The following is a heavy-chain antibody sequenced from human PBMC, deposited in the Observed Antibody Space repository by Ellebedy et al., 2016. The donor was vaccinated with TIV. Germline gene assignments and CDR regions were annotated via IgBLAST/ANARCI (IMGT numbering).Heavy chain of an antibody. D-gene: IGHD6-19*01. CDR2: IKHDESEI. CDR3: TRARREYASGWDPFDY. CDR1: EFTFSHYA. V-gene: IGHV3-7*01. Sequence: GGSLRLXXAASEFTFSHYAMHWVRQAPGKGPEWVASIKHDESEIYSMDSVKGRFAISRDNAKNSLYLQMNTLRAEDTAVYYCTRARREYASGWDPFDYWGQGTLVTVSS. J-gene: IGHJ4*02.